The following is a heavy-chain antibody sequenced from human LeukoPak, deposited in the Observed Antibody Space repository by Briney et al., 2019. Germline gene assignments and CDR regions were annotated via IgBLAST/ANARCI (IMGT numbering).Heavy chain of an antibody. Sequence: GGSLRLSCAASGFTFSSYSMYWVRQAPGKGLEWVSSISSSSSYIYYADSVKGRFTISRDNAKNSLYLQMNSLRAEDTAVYYCARGDFAGGYFDYWGQGTLVTVSS. CDR3: ARGDFAGGYFDY. CDR2: ISSSSSYI. CDR1: GFTFSSYS. J-gene: IGHJ4*02. D-gene: IGHD6-13*01. V-gene: IGHV3-21*01.